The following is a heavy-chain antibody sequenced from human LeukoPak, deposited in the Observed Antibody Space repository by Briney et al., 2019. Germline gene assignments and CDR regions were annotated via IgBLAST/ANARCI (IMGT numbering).Heavy chain of an antibody. CDR2: VYYSGNT. Sequence: SETLSLTCTVSGGSISGFYWNWIRQPPGKGPEWIGYVYYSGNTNYNPSLKSRVTISLDTSKNQFSLKLRSVTAADTAVYYCARDAQGADYWGQGTLVTVSS. CDR1: GGSISGFY. V-gene: IGHV4-59*01. J-gene: IGHJ4*02. D-gene: IGHD3-16*01. CDR3: ARDAQGADY.